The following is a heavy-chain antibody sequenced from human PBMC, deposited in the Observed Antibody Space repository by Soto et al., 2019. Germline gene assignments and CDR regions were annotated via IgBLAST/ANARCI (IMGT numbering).Heavy chain of an antibody. CDR3: AKDLKRSGY. Sequence: SLRLSCAASGFTFDDYAMHWVRQAPGKGLEWVSGISWNSGSIGYADSVKGRFTISRDNAKNSLYLQMNSLRAEDTALYYCAKDLKRSGYWGQGTLVTVSS. CDR1: GFTFDDYA. CDR2: ISWNSGSI. V-gene: IGHV3-9*01. D-gene: IGHD1-1*01. J-gene: IGHJ4*02.